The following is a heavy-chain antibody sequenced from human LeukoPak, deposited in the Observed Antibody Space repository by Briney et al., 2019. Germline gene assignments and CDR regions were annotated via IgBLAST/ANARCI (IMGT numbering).Heavy chain of an antibody. J-gene: IGHJ4*02. V-gene: IGHV3-33*06. Sequence: GSLRLSCVASGFTFNNYAMHWVRQAPGKGLEWLAIIWQDGDKKEYGDSLRGRVTVPRDNSKNTSFLQINSPRTDDTAFYYCAKDRGPDMGVVYLIDHWGQGTLVGVSS. D-gene: IGHD2-2*01. CDR1: GFTFNNYA. CDR2: IWQDGDKK. CDR3: AKDRGPDMGVVYLIDH.